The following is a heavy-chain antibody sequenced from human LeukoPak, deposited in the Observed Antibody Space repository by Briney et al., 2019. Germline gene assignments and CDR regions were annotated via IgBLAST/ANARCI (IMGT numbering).Heavy chain of an antibody. Sequence: SETLSLTCTVSGGSISSSSYYWSWIRQPAGKGLEWIGRIYTSGSTNYNPSLKSRVTISVDTSKNQFSLKLSSVTAADTAVYYCAREREDFWSGFNFDYWGQGTLVTVSS. V-gene: IGHV4-61*02. CDR1: GGSISSSSYY. CDR3: AREREDFWSGFNFDY. J-gene: IGHJ4*02. D-gene: IGHD3-3*01. CDR2: IYTSGST.